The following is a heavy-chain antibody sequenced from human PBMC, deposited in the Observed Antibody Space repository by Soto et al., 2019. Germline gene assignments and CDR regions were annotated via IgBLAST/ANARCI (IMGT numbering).Heavy chain of an antibody. V-gene: IGHV3-33*01. CDR3: ARDHQYSSSSPKHYYYYYGMDV. J-gene: IGHJ6*02. CDR2: IWYDGSNK. D-gene: IGHD6-6*01. CDR1: GFTFSSYG. Sequence: SLKISCAASGFTFSSYGMHWVRQAPGKGLEWVAVIWYDGSNKYYADSVKGRFTISRDNSKNTLYLQMNSLRAEDTAVYYCARDHQYSSSSPKHYYYYYGMDVRGQGTTVTVSS.